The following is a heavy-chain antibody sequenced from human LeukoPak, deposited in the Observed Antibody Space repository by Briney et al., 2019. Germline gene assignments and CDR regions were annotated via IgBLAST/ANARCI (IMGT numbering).Heavy chain of an antibody. J-gene: IGHJ4*02. Sequence: SETLSLTCTVSGGSISSSSYYWGWIRQPPGKGLEWIGSIYYSGSTYYNPSLKSRVTISVDTSKNQFSLKLSSVTAADTAVYYYARGSSGWSYYFDYWGQGTLVTVSS. V-gene: IGHV4-39*01. CDR3: ARGSSGWSYYFDY. CDR1: GGSISSSSYY. CDR2: IYYSGST. D-gene: IGHD6-19*01.